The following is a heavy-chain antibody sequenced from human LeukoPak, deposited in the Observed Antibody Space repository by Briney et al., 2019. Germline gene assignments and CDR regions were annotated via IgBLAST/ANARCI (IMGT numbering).Heavy chain of an antibody. CDR2: IYSGGST. CDR1: GFAVSSNY. V-gene: IGHV3-66*01. D-gene: IGHD2-8*01. CDR3: ARDSGYCTNGVCWDAWFDP. J-gene: IGHJ5*02. Sequence: GGSLRLSCAASGFAVSSNYMSWGRQAPGKGLEWVSVIYSGGSTYYADSVKGRFTISRDNSKNTLYLQMNSLRAEDTAVYYCARDSGYCTNGVCWDAWFDPWGQGTLVTVSS.